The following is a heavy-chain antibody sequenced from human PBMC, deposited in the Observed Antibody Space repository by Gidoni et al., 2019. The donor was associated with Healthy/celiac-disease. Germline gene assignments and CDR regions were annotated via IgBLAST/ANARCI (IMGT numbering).Heavy chain of an antibody. CDR1: GGSIRSSIYY. Sequence: QLQLQESGPGLVKPSETLSLTCTVSGGSIRSSIYYWGWFRQPPGKGLEWIGSIYYSGSTSYNPSLKSRVIISVDTSKNQFSLKLSSVTAADTAVYYCATRSSYSSGWPHGEYFQHWGQGTLVTVSS. CDR3: ATRSSYSSGWPHGEYFQH. V-gene: IGHV4-39*01. CDR2: IYYSGST. D-gene: IGHD6-19*01. J-gene: IGHJ1*01.